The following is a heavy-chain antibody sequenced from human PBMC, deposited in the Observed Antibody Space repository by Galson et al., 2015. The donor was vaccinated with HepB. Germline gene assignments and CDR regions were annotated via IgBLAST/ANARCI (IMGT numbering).Heavy chain of an antibody. CDR1: GYSFSSYG. Sequence: SVKVSCKASGYSFSSYGITWVRQAPGQGLEWMGWISPYNGNTVYGQRVYGRVTMTTETARNTAHMELRSLRFDDTALYYCVRRDYDRNYFDAWGQGTLVIVS. V-gene: IGHV1-18*01. J-gene: IGHJ5*01. CDR3: VRRDYDRNYFDA. CDR2: ISPYNGNT. D-gene: IGHD3-10*02.